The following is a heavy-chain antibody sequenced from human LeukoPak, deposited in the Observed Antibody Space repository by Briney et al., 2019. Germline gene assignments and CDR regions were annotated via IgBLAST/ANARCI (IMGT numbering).Heavy chain of an antibody. CDR2: ISGSGRTT. V-gene: IGHV3-23*01. J-gene: IGHJ4*02. D-gene: IGHD4-23*01. Sequence: GGSLRLSCAASGFTFSSYAMSWVRQAPGKGLECVSVISGSGRTTDYADSVKGRFTISRDNSKDTLYSHLNSLRAEDTALYYCAKWAARGNGLPRSHLDDWGQGTLVTVSS. CDR3: AKWAARGNGLPRSHLDD. CDR1: GFTFSSYA.